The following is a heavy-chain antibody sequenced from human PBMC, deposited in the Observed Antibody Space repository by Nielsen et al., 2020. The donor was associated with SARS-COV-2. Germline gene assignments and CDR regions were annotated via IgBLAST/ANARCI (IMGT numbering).Heavy chain of an antibody. D-gene: IGHD6-19*01. V-gene: IGHV3-9*01. CDR2: ISWNSGSI. CDR3: AKIAVAGWEYFQH. J-gene: IGHJ1*01. Sequence: GGSLRLSCAASGFTFDDYAMHWVRQAPGKGLEWVSGISWNSGSIGYADSVKGRFTISRDNAKNSLYLQMNSLRAEDTAVYYCAKIAVAGWEYFQHWGQGTLVTVSS. CDR1: GFTFDDYA.